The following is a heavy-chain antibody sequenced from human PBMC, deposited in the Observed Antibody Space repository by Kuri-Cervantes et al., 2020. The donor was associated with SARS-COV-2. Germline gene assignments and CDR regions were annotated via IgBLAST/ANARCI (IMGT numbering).Heavy chain of an antibody. CDR1: GFTFSSYW. J-gene: IGHJ4*02. D-gene: IGHD4-11*01. V-gene: IGHV3-74*01. CDR2: LTNDGSDA. Sequence: GESLKISCVASGFTFSSYWMHWVRQAPGKGLVWVSRLTNDGSDAILADSVKGRFTISRDNAKNMLYLYMNSLRADDTAVYYCARDSMTTRDFDYWGQGTLVTVSS. CDR3: ARDSMTTRDFDY.